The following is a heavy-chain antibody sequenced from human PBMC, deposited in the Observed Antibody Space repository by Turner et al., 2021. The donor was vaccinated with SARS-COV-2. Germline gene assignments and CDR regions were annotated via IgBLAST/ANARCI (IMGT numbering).Heavy chain of an antibody. CDR3: VLGFDY. D-gene: IGHD6-6*01. J-gene: IGHJ4*02. Sequence: QVQLQESGQGLVKPSETLSLTCTVSGGSISSYYWSWIRQPQGKGLEWIGYIYDSGSTNYNPSLKSRVTISVDTSKNQFSLKLSSVTAADSAVYYCVLGFDYWGQGTLVTVSS. CDR2: IYDSGST. CDR1: GGSISSYY. V-gene: IGHV4-59*08.